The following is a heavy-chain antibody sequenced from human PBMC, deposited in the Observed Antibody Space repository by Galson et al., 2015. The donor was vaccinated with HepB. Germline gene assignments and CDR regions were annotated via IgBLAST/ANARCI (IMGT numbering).Heavy chain of an antibody. Sequence: CAISGDSVSSNSGAWNWIRQSPSRGLEWLGRTYYRSKWYNDYVVSVKSRITINPDTSKNQFSLQLNSVTPEDTAIYYCARDLGDGMDVWGQGTTVTVSS. CDR3: ARDLGDGMDV. D-gene: IGHD4-17*01. J-gene: IGHJ6*02. V-gene: IGHV6-1*01. CDR1: GDSVSSNSGA. CDR2: TYYRSKWYN.